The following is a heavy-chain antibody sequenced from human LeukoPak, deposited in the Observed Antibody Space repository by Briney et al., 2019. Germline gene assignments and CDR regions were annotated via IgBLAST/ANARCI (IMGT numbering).Heavy chain of an antibody. CDR2: INHSGST. D-gene: IGHD3-22*01. V-gene: IGHV4-34*01. CDR1: GGSFSGYY. Sequence: SETLSLTCAVYGGSFSGYYWSWIRQPPGKGLEWIGEINHSGSTNYNPSLKNRVTISVDTSKNQFSLKLSSVTAADTAVYYCARGRTMTKRFDIWGQGTMVTVSS. CDR3: ARGRTMTKRFDI. J-gene: IGHJ3*02.